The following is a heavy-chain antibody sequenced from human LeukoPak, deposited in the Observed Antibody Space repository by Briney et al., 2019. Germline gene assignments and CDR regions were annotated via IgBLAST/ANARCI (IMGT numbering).Heavy chain of an antibody. CDR1: GFTLSNYD. CDR2: ISTNSRYI. Sequence: GGSLRLSCAASGFTLSNYDMNWVRQAPGKGLEWVSSISTNSRYIYYKDSVRGRFTISRDDAKNSLYLEMNSLRAEDTAVYYCARADCSSSTCYLRRSWFDPWGQGTLVTVSS. CDR3: ARADCSSSTCYLRRSWFDP. D-gene: IGHD2-2*01. J-gene: IGHJ5*02. V-gene: IGHV3-21*01.